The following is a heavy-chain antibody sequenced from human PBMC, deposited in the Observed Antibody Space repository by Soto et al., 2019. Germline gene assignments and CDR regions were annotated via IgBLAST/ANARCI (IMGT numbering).Heavy chain of an antibody. J-gene: IGHJ5*02. CDR2: IIPIFGTA. CDR3: ARAIVEMATRANWFDP. Sequence: SVKVSCKASGGTLSSYAISWVRQAPGQGLEWMGGIIPIFGTANYAQKFQGRVTITADESTSTAYMELSSLRSEDTAVYYCARAIVEMATRANWFDPWGQGTLVTVSS. CDR1: GGTLSSYA. V-gene: IGHV1-69*13. D-gene: IGHD3-22*01.